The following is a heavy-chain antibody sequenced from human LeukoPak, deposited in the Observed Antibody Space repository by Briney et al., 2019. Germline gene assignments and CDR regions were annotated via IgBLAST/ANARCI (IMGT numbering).Heavy chain of an antibody. J-gene: IGHJ4*02. CDR2: ISWNSGSI. Sequence: GGSLRLSCAASGFTFDDYAMHWVRQAPGKGLEWVSGISWNSGSIGYADSVKGRFTISRDNAKNSLYLQMNSLRAEDMALYYCTRGDYDSSGYTGGFDYWGQGTLVTVSS. D-gene: IGHD3-22*01. CDR3: TRGDYDSSGYTGGFDY. V-gene: IGHV3-9*03. CDR1: GFTFDDYA.